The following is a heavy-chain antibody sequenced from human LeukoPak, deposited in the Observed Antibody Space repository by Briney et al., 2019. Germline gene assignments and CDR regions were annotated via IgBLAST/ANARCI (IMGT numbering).Heavy chain of an antibody. CDR3: ARERIGYCSSTSCQGRENYFDY. V-gene: IGHV4-59*01. Sequence: SETLSLTCTVSGGSISSYYWSWIRQPPGKGLEWIGYIYYSGSTNYNPSLKSRVTISVDTSKNQFSLKLSSVTAADTAVYYCARERIGYCSSTSCQGRENYFDYWGQGTLVTVSS. CDR2: IYYSGST. CDR1: GGSISSYY. D-gene: IGHD2-2*01. J-gene: IGHJ4*02.